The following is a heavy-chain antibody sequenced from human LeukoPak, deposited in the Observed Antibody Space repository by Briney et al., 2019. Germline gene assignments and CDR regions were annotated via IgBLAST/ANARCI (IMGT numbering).Heavy chain of an antibody. CDR2: IYTSGST. V-gene: IGHV4-61*02. J-gene: IGHJ5*02. CDR1: GGSISSGSYY. CDR3: TRAGPFGNWFDP. Sequence: PSETQSLTCTVSGGSISSGSYYWSWIRQPAGKGLEWIGRIYTSGSTNYNPSVKSRVTVSVDTSKNQFSLKLTSVTAADTAVYYCTRAGPFGNWFDPWGQGTLVTVSS. D-gene: IGHD3-10*01.